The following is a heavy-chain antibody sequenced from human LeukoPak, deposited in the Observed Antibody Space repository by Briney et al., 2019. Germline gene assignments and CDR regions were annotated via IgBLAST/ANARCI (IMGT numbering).Heavy chain of an antibody. D-gene: IGHD3-3*01. CDR3: ARSGGYYNWFDP. Sequence: LSETLSLTCTVSGGSIRSYYWSWIRQPPGKGLEWIGYSYYSGSTYYNPSLKSRVTISVDTSKNQFSLKLNSVTAADTAVYYCARSGGYYNWFDPWGQATVVTVSS. CDR1: GGSIRSYY. CDR2: SYYSGST. J-gene: IGHJ5*02. V-gene: IGHV4-59*08.